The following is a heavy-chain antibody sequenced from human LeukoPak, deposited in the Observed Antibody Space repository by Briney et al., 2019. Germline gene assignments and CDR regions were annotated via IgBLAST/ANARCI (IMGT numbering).Heavy chain of an antibody. CDR2: IYSGGST. V-gene: IGHV3-66*01. CDR3: ARWGGVAVAPGLYGFDY. CDR1: GFTVSGNY. J-gene: IGHJ4*02. Sequence: PGGSLRLSCAASGFTVSGNYMNWVRQAPGKGLEWVSVIYSGGSTYYADSVKGRFTISRDNSKNTLYLQMNSLSTEDTAVYYCARWGGVAVAPGLYGFDYWGQGTLVTVSS. D-gene: IGHD6-19*01.